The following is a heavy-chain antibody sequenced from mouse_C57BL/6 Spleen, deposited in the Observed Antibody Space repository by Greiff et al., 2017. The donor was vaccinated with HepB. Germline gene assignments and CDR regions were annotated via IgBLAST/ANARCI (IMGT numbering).Heavy chain of an antibody. J-gene: IGHJ2*01. V-gene: IGHV1-9*01. CDR3: ATWRNHFGY. CDR2: ILPGTGST. CDR1: GYTFTGYW. Sequence: QVQLQQSGAELMKPGASVKLSCKATGYTFTGYWIEWVKQRPGHGLEWIGEILPGTGSTNYNAKFKGKATFTADTSSNTAYLQLSSLTTEDSAIYYCATWRNHFGYWGQVATLTAAS.